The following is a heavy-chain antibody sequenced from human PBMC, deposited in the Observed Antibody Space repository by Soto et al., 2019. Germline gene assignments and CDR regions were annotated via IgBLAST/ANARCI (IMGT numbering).Heavy chain of an antibody. Sequence: ASVKVSYKASGYTFTSYDINWVRRATGQGLEWMGWMNPNSGNTGYAQKFQGRVTMTRNTSISTAYMELSSLRSEDTAVYYCARGLNLGTIFGVGRYYYYGMDVWGQGTTVTVSS. CDR3: ARGLNLGTIFGVGRYYYYGMDV. CDR2: MNPNSGNT. CDR1: GYTFTSYD. D-gene: IGHD3-3*01. V-gene: IGHV1-8*01. J-gene: IGHJ6*02.